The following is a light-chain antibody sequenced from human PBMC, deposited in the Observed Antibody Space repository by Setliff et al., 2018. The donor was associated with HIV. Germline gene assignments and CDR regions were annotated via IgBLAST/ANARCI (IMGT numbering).Light chain of an antibody. CDR3: QSYDSSPWV. J-gene: IGLJ3*02. CDR2: DDD. V-gene: IGLV6-57*01. Sequence: NFILTQPHSVSESPGKTVTISCTRSSGSIASNYVQWFQQRPGSSPTLVIYDDDDRASGVPDRFSGSIDSSSNSAFLTISGLKTEDEADYYCQSYDSSPWVFGGGTKVTV. CDR1: SGSIASNY.